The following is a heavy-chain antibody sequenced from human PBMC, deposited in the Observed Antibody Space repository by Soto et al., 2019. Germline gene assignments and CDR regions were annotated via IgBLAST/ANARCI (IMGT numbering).Heavy chain of an antibody. CDR3: TTDLIAAAGRPDY. V-gene: IGHV3-15*01. Sequence: PGGSLRLSCAASGFTFSNAWSSRVRQAPAKRLEWVGRIKSKTDGGTTDYAAPVKGRFTISRVDSKNTLYMQMNSLKTEDTAVYYCTTDLIAAAGRPDYWGQGTLVTVSS. CDR1: GFTFSNAW. D-gene: IGHD6-13*01. CDR2: IKSKTDGGTT. J-gene: IGHJ4*02.